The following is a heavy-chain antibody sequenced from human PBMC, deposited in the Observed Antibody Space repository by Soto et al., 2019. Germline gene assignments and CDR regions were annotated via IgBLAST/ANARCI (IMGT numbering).Heavy chain of an antibody. Sequence: TGGSLRLSCAASGFTFSSYGLHWVRQAPGKGLEWVAVIWYDGSNKYYADSVKGRFTISRDNSKNTLYLQMNSLRAEDTAVYYCARGTEDIVVVPAAIGEVPAYFDYWGQGTLVTVSS. J-gene: IGHJ4*02. CDR1: GFTFSSYG. CDR2: IWYDGSNK. D-gene: IGHD2-2*01. V-gene: IGHV3-33*01. CDR3: ARGTEDIVVVPAAIGEVPAYFDY.